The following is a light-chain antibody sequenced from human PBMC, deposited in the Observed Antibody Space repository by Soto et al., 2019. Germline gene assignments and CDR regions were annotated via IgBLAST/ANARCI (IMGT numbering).Light chain of an antibody. CDR1: QSVSSSY. V-gene: IGKV3-20*01. CDR2: GAS. J-gene: IGKJ3*01. Sequence: EIVLTQSPGTLSLSPGERATLSCRASQSVSSSYLAWYQQKPGQAPRLLIYGASSRATGIPDRFSGSGSGKDFTLTISRLEPEDFAVYYCQKYGSSIFTFGPGTKVDIK. CDR3: QKYGSSIFT.